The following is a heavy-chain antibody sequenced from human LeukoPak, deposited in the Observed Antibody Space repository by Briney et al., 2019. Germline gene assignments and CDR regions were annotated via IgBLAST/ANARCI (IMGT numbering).Heavy chain of an antibody. V-gene: IGHV3-30*04. J-gene: IGHJ4*02. CDR2: ISYDGSKQ. Sequence: PGGSLRLSRASSGFTLSNYAMHWVRQAPGKGLEWVAVISYDGSKQDYVDPVKGRFTISRDNSKNTLYLQMNSLRAEDTAVYYCGSTIFGVVIDLNSGYYWGQGTLVTVSS. CDR1: GFTLSNYA. CDR3: GSTIFGVVIDLNSGYY. D-gene: IGHD3-3*01.